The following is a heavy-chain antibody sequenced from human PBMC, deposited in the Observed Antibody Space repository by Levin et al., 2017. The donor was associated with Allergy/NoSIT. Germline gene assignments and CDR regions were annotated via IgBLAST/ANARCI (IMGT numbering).Heavy chain of an antibody. D-gene: IGHD2-15*01. CDR1: GFTFSSYA. Sequence: GGSLRLSCAASGFTFSSYAMSWVRQAPGKGLEWVSAISGSGGSTYYADSVKGRFTISRDNSKNTLYLQMNSLRAEDTAVYYCAKDIVVVVAATGWFDPWDQGTLVTVSS. CDR3: AKDIVVVVAATGWFDP. V-gene: IGHV3-23*01. J-gene: IGHJ5*02. CDR2: ISGSGGST.